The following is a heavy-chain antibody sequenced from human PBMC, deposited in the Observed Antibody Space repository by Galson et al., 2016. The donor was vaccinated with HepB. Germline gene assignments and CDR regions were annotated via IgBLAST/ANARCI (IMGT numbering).Heavy chain of an antibody. V-gene: IGHV3-11*01. CDR3: ARVRYYDWSYNWFDP. CDR2: LSSSGSTR. CDR1: GFTFSDYY. J-gene: IGHJ5*02. Sequence: LRLSCAASGFTFSDYYMSWIRQAPGKGLEWLSYLSSSGSTRFYADSVKGRFTISRDNAKNSLYLQMNSLRAEDTAVYYCARVRYYDWSYNWFDPWGQGTPVTVSS. D-gene: IGHD3-9*01.